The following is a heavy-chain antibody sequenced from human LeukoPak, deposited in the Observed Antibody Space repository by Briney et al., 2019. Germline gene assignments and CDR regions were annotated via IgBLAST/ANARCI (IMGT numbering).Heavy chain of an antibody. J-gene: IGHJ4*02. Sequence: GGSLRLSCVGSGFTVSRNYMSWVRQAPGKGLEWVSYISGSSGTITYTDSVKGRFIISRDNAKNSLYLQMNSLRAEDTAVYYCARDINWAFDYWGQGTLVTVSS. D-gene: IGHD1-1*01. CDR1: GFTVSRNY. CDR2: ISGSSGTI. CDR3: ARDINWAFDY. V-gene: IGHV3-48*04.